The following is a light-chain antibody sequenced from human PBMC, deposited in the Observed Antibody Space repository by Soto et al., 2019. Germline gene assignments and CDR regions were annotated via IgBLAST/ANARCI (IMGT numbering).Light chain of an antibody. CDR1: QDINNC. CDR3: QQYDNLPLT. Sequence: DIQMTQIPSSLSASVGDRVTITCPASQDINNCLNWYHQKPGKAPNLLIYDASNLESGVPSRFNGSGSGTHFTLTISSLQPEDTATYYCQQYDNLPLTFGPGTKV. V-gene: IGKV1-33*01. J-gene: IGKJ3*01. CDR2: DAS.